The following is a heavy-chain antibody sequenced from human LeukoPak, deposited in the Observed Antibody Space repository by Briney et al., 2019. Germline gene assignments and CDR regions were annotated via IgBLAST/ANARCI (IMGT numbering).Heavy chain of an antibody. CDR1: GGSVSSYY. J-gene: IGHJ6*02. CDR3: ARDRGNSFPYYGMDV. CDR2: IYYSGST. Sequence: SETLSLTCTVSGGSVSSYYWSWIRQPPGKGLEWIGYIYYSGSTNYNPSLKSRVTISVDTSKNQFSLKLSSVTAADTAVYYCARDRGNSFPYYGMDVWGQGTTVTVSS. V-gene: IGHV4-59*02. D-gene: IGHD4-23*01.